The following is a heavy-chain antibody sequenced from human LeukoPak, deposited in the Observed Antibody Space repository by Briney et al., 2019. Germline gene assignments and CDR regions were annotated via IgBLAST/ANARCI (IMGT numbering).Heavy chain of an antibody. CDR1: GGSISSSSYY. Sequence: SETLSLTCTVSGGSISSSSYYWGWLRQPPGKGLEWIGNIYYSGSTYYNPSLKSRVTISVDTSKNQFSLKLSSVTAADTAVYYCARQGFSSTWESDYWGQGTLVTVSS. CDR2: IYYSGST. D-gene: IGHD6-13*01. V-gene: IGHV4-39*01. J-gene: IGHJ4*02. CDR3: ARQGFSSTWESDY.